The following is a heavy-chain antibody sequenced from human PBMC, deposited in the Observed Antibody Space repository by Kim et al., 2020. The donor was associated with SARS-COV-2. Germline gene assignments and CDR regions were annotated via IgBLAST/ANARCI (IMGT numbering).Heavy chain of an antibody. Sequence: SETLSLTCTVSGGSISSSSYYWGWIRQPPGKGLEWIGSIYYSGSTYYNPSLKSRVTISVDTSKNQFSLKLSSVTAADTAVYYCAGPSSWAEGYYYYGMDVWGQGTTVTVSS. CDR3: AGPSSWAEGYYYYGMDV. J-gene: IGHJ6*02. V-gene: IGHV4-39*01. CDR1: GGSISSSSYY. CDR2: IYYSGST. D-gene: IGHD6-13*01.